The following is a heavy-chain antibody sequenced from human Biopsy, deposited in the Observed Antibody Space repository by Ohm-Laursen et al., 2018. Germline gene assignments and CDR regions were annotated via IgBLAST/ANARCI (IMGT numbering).Heavy chain of an antibody. D-gene: IGHD3-9*01. CDR1: AGTFSNYG. V-gene: IGHV1-69*05. CDR3: ATKLTGYFHH. CDR2: NIPILGTG. J-gene: IGHJ1*01. Sequence: SVKASCKVPAGTFSNYGVNWVRQAPGQGLGWLGGNIPILGTGNYAQKFQDRVTVATDTSTSTATMELRSMRSDDTAVYYCATKLTGYFHHWGQGTLVIVSS.